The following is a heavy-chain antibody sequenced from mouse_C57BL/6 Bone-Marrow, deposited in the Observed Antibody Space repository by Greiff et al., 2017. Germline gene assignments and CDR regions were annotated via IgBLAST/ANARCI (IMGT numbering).Heavy chain of an antibody. V-gene: IGHV5-4*01. CDR2: ISDGGSYT. CDR1: GFTFSSYA. CDR3: ARERGGDY. Sequence: EVQLVESGGGLVKPGGSLKLSCAASGFTFSSYAMSWVRQTPEKRLEWVATISDGGSYTYYPDNVKGRFTISRDNAKNNLYLQMSHLKSEDTAMYYCARERGGDYWGQGTSVTVSS. J-gene: IGHJ4*01.